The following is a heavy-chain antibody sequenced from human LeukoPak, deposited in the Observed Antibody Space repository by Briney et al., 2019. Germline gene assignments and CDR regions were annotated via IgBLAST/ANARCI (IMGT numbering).Heavy chain of an antibody. CDR2: ISPSGETT. CDR3: ARGRDYYAVSGYHNWFDA. V-gene: IGHV1-46*01. CDR1: GYTFTRYY. Sequence: ASVKVSCKASGYTFTRYYMHWVRQAPGQGLELMGIISPSGETTSYAQKFQGRVTMTRDTSTRTVYLDLSSLRSEDTAVYYCARGRDYYAVSGYHNWFDAWGQGTLVTVSS. D-gene: IGHD3-22*01. J-gene: IGHJ5*02.